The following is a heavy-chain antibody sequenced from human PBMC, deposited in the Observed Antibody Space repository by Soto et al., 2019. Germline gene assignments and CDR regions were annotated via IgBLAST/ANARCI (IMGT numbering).Heavy chain of an antibody. CDR2: ISFDGSSK. V-gene: IGHV3-30*09. CDR3: ARDTVTSLTPYQGFYYYGMDV. J-gene: IGHJ6*02. Sequence: PGGSLRLSCTASGFPFSSYAMHWLRRAPGKWLEWVGIISFDGSSKYYADWLTGRIVISRDNSKDSLYLQMDTLRPDDTGIYYCARDTVTSLTPYQGFYYYGMDVWGHGTTVTFSS. D-gene: IGHD2-2*01. CDR1: GFPFSSYA.